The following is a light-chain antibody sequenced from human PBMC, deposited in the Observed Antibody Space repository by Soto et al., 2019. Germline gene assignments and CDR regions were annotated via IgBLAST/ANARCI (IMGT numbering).Light chain of an antibody. Sequence: DIQMTQSPSSVSASVGDRVTITCRASQAISSWLAWYQQKPGKAPKLLIYAASSLLSGVPSRFSGSGSGTHFRLTISSLRHEDVATYYCQPANSFPYTFGQGTKLEIK. CDR2: AAS. CDR1: QAISSW. V-gene: IGKV1-12*01. CDR3: QPANSFPYT. J-gene: IGKJ2*01.